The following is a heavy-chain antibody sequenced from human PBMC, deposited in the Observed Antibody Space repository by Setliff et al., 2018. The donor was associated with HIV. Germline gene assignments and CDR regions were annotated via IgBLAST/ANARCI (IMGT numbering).Heavy chain of an antibody. Sequence: PSETLSLTCTVSGGSISTYYWSWIRQPPGKGLEWIGSIYFTGSSDNNPSLKSRVTLSVDTSKHQFSLKLSSVTAADTAVYYCARGSYTVRIDYWGQGTRVTVSS. CDR1: GGSISTYY. D-gene: IGHD3-10*01. J-gene: IGHJ4*02. CDR3: ARGSYTVRIDY. CDR2: IYFTGSS. V-gene: IGHV4-59*08.